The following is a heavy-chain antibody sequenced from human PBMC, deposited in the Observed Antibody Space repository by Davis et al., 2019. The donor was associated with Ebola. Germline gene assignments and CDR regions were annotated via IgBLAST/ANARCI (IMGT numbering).Heavy chain of an antibody. CDR3: ARDSRFLESYYYYYGMDV. CDR1: GGSISSYY. J-gene: IGHJ6*02. D-gene: IGHD3-3*01. Sequence: GSLRLSCTVSGGSISSYYWSWIRQPPGKGLEWIGYIYYSGSTNYNPSLKSRVTISVDTSKNQFSLKLSSVTAADTAVYYCARDSRFLESYYYYYGMDVWGQGTTVTVSS. V-gene: IGHV4-59*01. CDR2: IYYSGST.